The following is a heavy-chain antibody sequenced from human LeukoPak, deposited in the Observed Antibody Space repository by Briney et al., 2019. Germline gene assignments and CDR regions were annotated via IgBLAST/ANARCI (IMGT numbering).Heavy chain of an antibody. Sequence: GGSLRLSCAASGFTFSNAWMNWVRQAPGKGLEWVGHIKSNTDGATADYASPVKGRFTISTDDSKNTLYLQMNSLKTEDTAVYYCTTRRTYYDSSGYSYPYYYYYYMDVWGKGTTVTVSS. CDR3: TTRRTYYDSSGYSYPYYYYYYMDV. V-gene: IGHV3-15*01. CDR1: GFTFSNAW. D-gene: IGHD3-22*01. CDR2: IKSNTDGATA. J-gene: IGHJ6*03.